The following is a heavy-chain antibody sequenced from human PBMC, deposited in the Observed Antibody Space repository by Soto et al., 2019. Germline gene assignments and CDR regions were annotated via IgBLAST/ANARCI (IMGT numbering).Heavy chain of an antibody. CDR1: GFTVSSNY. CDR3: ARDPASMYYFDY. J-gene: IGHJ4*02. CDR2: IYSGGST. V-gene: IGHV3-66*01. Sequence: PGGCLRLSCAASGFTVSSNYMSWVRQAPGKGLEWVSVIYSGGSTYYADSVKGRFTISRDNSKNTLYLQMNSLRAEDTAVYYCARDPASMYYFDYWGQGTLVTVSS.